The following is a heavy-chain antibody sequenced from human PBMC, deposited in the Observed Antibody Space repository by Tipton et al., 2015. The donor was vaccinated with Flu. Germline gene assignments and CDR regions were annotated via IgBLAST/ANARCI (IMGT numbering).Heavy chain of an antibody. V-gene: IGHV4-61*02. CDR3: ARRKTVTTRLTYFDY. D-gene: IGHD4-17*01. CDR2: ISSTGNT. CDR1: GSSIDSGAYY. J-gene: IGHJ4*02. Sequence: LRLSCTVSGSSIDSGAYYWNWIRQPADRGLEWIGRISSTGNTVYNPSLESRLIISTDTSKALFSLKLTSVTAADTDVYYCARRKTVTTRLTYFDYWGQGTLVTVYS.